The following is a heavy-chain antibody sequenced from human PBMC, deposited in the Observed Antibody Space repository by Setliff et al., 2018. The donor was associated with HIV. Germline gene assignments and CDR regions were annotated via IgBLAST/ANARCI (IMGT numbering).Heavy chain of an antibody. D-gene: IGHD6-19*01. CDR2: ITHSGST. J-gene: IGHJ6*03. CDR3: AKGVAGLQYYYYYMDV. CDR1: GGSFSGYY. V-gene: IGHV4-34*01. Sequence: SETLSLTCAVYGGSFSGYYWTWIRQPPGKGLEWIGEITHSGSTNYKPSLESRVTISVDTSKNQFSLKLSSVTAADTAVYYCAKGVAGLQYYYYYMDVWGKGTTVTVSS.